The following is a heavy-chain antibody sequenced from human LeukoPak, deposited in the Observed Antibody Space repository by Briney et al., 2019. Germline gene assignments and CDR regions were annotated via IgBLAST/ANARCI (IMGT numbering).Heavy chain of an antibody. D-gene: IGHD4-17*01. CDR1: GYTFTGHY. Sequence: GASVKVSCKASGYTFTGHYMHWVRQAPGQGLEWMGWINPNSGGTNYAQKFQGRVTMTRDTSISTAYMELSRLRSDDTAVYYCAREGGSDYGAFDIWGQGTMVTVSS. V-gene: IGHV1-2*02. CDR3: AREGGSDYGAFDI. CDR2: INPNSGGT. J-gene: IGHJ3*02.